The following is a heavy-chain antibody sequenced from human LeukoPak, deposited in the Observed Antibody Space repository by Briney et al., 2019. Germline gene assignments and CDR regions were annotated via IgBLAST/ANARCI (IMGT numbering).Heavy chain of an antibody. D-gene: IGHD5-18*01. CDR3: ARDPRGSRRGYSYGGFDY. CDR1: GFTFSSYS. J-gene: IGHJ4*02. CDR2: ISYDGSNK. V-gene: IGHV3-30*03. Sequence: QTGGSLRLSCAASGFTFSSYSMNWVRQAPGKGLEWVAVISYDGSNKYYADSVKGRFTISRDNSKNTLYLQMNSLRAEDTAVYYSARDPRGSRRGYSYGGFDYWGQGTLVTVSS.